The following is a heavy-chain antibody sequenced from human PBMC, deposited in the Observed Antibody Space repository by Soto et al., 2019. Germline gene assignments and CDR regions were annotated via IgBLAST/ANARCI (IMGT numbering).Heavy chain of an antibody. CDR1: GFTFSSYG. CDR3: ASSYGGGTYYYYGMDV. CDR2: ISYDGSNK. Sequence: PGGALRLSCAASGFTFSSYGMHWVRQAPGKGLEWVAVISYDGSNKYYADSVKGRFTISRDSSKNTLYLQMNSLRAEESAVYYCASSYGGGTYYYYGMDVWGKGTTVTVSS. J-gene: IGHJ6*04. D-gene: IGHD3-10*01. V-gene: IGHV3-30*03.